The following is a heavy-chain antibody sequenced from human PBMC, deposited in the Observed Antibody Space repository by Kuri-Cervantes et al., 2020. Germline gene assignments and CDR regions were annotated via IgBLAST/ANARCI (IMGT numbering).Heavy chain of an antibody. Sequence: GESLKISCVASGLTFSSYSMNWVRQAPGKGLEWVSSISSSSSYIYYADSVKGRFTISRDNAKNSLYLQMNSLRAEDTAVYYCARDHARAVELERPHPIRGSGLYGMDVWGQGTTVTVSS. J-gene: IGHJ6*02. CDR2: ISSSSSYI. CDR3: ARDHARAVELERPHPIRGSGLYGMDV. D-gene: IGHD1-1*01. CDR1: GLTFSSYS. V-gene: IGHV3-21*01.